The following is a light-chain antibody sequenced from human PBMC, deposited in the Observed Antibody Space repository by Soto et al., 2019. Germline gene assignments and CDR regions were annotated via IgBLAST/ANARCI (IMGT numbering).Light chain of an antibody. CDR3: QQYNSYWT. CDR2: DAS. Sequence: DIQMTQYPSTLSASVGERVTISCRASQSVNNWLAWYQRKPGKAPKLLIHDASTLESGIPSRCSGSGSGTEFTLTISSLQPDDFATDYCQQYNSYWTFGQGTKVEIK. V-gene: IGKV1-5*01. J-gene: IGKJ1*01. CDR1: QSVNNW.